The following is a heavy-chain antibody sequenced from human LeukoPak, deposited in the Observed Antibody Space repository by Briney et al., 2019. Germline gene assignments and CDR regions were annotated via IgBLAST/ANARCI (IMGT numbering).Heavy chain of an antibody. CDR2: IYYSGST. Sequence: SETLSLTCTVSGGSISSGGYYWSWIRQHPGKGLEWIGYIYYSGSTYYNPSLKSRVTISVDTSKNQFSLKLSSVTAADTAVYYCAREYGDYVDYWGQGTLVTVSS. CDR3: AREYGDYVDY. D-gene: IGHD4-17*01. V-gene: IGHV4-31*03. CDR1: GGSISSGGYY. J-gene: IGHJ4*02.